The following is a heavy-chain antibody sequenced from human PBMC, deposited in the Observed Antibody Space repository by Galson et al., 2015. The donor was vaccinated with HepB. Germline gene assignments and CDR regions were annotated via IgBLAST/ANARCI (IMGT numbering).Heavy chain of an antibody. Sequence: LRLSCAASGFTFSSYSMNWVRQAPGKGLEWVSSISSSGSTIYYADSVKGRFTISRDNAKNSLYLQMNSLRAEDTAVYYCARDLALAVAGNFFDYWGQGTLVTVSS. CDR1: GFTFSSYS. CDR3: ARDLALAVAGNFFDY. D-gene: IGHD6-19*01. V-gene: IGHV3-21*04. CDR2: ISSSGSTI. J-gene: IGHJ4*02.